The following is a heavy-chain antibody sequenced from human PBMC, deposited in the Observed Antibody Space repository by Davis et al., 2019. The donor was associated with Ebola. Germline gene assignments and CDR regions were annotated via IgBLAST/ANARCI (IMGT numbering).Heavy chain of an antibody. J-gene: IGHJ4*02. V-gene: IGHV1-69*13. D-gene: IGHD6-13*01. CDR1: GGTFSRHT. CDR3: AREIGVSGDDY. CDR2: IISNFGSA. Sequence: AASVKVSCKTSGGTFSRHTINWVRQAPGQGLEWMGGIISNFGSAHYAQKFQGRVTITADEYTSTGYMELSSLRSEDTAVYYCAREIGVSGDDYWGQGTLVTVSS.